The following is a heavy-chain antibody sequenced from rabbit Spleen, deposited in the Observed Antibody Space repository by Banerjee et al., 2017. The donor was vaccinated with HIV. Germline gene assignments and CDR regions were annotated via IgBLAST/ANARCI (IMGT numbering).Heavy chain of an antibody. CDR3: ARDTGSSFSTYGMDL. V-gene: IGHV1S40*01. J-gene: IGHJ6*01. Sequence: QSLEESGGDLVKPGASLTLTCTASGFSFSAGYYMCWVRQAPGRGLEWIACIHAGSKNNIYYANWAKGRFTISKTSSTTGTLQMTRLTAADTANYFCARDTGSSFSTYGMDLWGPGTLVTVS. CDR1: GFSFSAGYY. D-gene: IGHD8-1*01. CDR2: IHAGSKNNI.